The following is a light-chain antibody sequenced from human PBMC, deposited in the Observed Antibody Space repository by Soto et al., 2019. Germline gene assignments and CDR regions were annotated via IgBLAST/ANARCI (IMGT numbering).Light chain of an antibody. Sequence: EIVMTQSPATLSVSPGERATLSCRASQSVGSNLAWYQQKPGQAPRLLIYGASNRATGIPASFSGSGSGTEINLTISSLQSEDFAIYFCQQYNNWPPDKTFGQGTKVELK. CDR2: GAS. CDR3: QQYNNWPPDKT. J-gene: IGKJ1*01. V-gene: IGKV3-15*01. CDR1: QSVGSN.